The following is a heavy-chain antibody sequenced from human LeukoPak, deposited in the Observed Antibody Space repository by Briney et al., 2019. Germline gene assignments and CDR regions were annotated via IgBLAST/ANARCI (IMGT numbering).Heavy chain of an antibody. CDR2: ISGSGGST. CDR1: GFTFSSYA. CDR3: AKDLGRVVVAATLDY. D-gene: IGHD2-15*01. V-gene: IGHV3-23*01. Sequence: PGGSLRLSCAASGFTFSSYAMSWVRHAPGKGLEWVSAISGSGGSTYYADSVKGRFTISRDNSKNTLYLQMNSLRAEDTAVYYCAKDLGRVVVAATLDYWGQGTLVTVSS. J-gene: IGHJ4*02.